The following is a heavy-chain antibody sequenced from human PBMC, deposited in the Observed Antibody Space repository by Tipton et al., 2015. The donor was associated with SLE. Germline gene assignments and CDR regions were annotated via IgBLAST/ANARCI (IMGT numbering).Heavy chain of an antibody. CDR3: ATSLNYYDSSGPGG. J-gene: IGHJ3*01. D-gene: IGHD3-22*01. V-gene: IGHV4-34*01. CDR1: GGSLGGHY. Sequence: LRLSCAVYGGSLGGHYWSWVRQPPGKGLEWIGEISHSGRTNYNPSLKSRVDISVDTSKNQFSLKLSFVTAADTAVYYCATSLNYYDSSGPGGWGQGTMVTVSS. CDR2: ISHSGRT.